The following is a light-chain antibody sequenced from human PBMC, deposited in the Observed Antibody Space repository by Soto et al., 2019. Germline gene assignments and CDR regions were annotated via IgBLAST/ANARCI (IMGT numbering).Light chain of an antibody. J-gene: IGKJ4*01. CDR1: QSSSGG. V-gene: IGKV1-5*03. CDR3: QQYSSFSFT. CDR2: KAS. Sequence: DIQMTQSPSTLSAAVGDRVTVTCRASQSSSGGLAWYQRKPGKAPKLLIYKASSLESGVPSRFSGSGSGTEFTLTISSLQPDDFATYYCQQYSSFSFTFGGGTKVEIK.